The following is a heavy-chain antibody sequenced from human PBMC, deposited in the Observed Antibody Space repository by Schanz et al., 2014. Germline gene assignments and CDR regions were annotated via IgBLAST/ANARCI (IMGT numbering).Heavy chain of an antibody. Sequence: QVQLQESGPGLVKPSQTLSLTCTVSGGSISSGGYYWTWIRQHPGKGLEWIGYIYYSGNTYYTPSLKSRVTISVDTSKNQFSLKLSSVTAADTAVYYCARTFYFASGTYHTPNYYYGLDVWGQGTTVTVSS. CDR3: ARTFYFASGTYHTPNYYYGLDV. CDR1: GGSISSGGYY. CDR2: IYYSGNT. V-gene: IGHV4-31*03. J-gene: IGHJ6*02. D-gene: IGHD3-10*01.